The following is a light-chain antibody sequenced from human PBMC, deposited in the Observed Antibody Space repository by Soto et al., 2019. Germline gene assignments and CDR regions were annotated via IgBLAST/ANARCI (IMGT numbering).Light chain of an antibody. J-gene: IGKJ4*01. V-gene: IGKV3-20*01. CDR2: GAS. CDR1: QRVVRNF. CDR3: HQYAASPLT. Sequence: EIVLTQSPGTLSLSPGESTTLSCRASQRVVRNFLAWYQQKPGRAPRLLIHGASYRATGVPDRFSGSVSETVFTLTISRLEPEDLAVYYCHQYAASPLTFVGGTKVEIK.